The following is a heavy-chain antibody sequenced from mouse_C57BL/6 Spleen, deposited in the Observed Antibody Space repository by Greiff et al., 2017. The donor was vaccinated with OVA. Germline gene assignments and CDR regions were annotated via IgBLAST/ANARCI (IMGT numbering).Heavy chain of an antibody. V-gene: IGHV3-6*01. D-gene: IGHD2-4*01. J-gene: IGHJ2*01. Sequence: EVKLQESGPGLVKPSQSLSLTCSVTGYSITSGYYWNWIRQFPGNKLEWMGYISYDGSNNYNPSLKNRISITRDTSKNQFFLKLNSVTTEDTATYYCARFYYDYLDYWGQGTTLTVSS. CDR1: GYSITSGYY. CDR3: ARFYYDYLDY. CDR2: ISYDGSN.